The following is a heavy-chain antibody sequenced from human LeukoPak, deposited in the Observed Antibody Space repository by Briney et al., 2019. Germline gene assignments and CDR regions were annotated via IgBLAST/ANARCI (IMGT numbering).Heavy chain of an antibody. D-gene: IGHD3-10*01. CDR1: GGSISSYY. V-gene: IGHV4-59*01. J-gene: IGHJ4*02. CDR2: IYYSGST. CDR3: AKRSYGSGSHDY. Sequence: SETLSLTCTVSGGSISSYYWSWIRQPPGKGLEWIGYIYYSGSTNYNPSLKSRVTISVDTSKSQFSLKLSSVTAADTAVYYCAKRSYGSGSHDYWGQGTLVTVSS.